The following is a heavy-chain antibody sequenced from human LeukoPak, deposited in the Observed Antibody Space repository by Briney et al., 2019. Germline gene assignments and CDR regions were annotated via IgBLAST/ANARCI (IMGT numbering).Heavy chain of an antibody. V-gene: IGHV1-2*02. Sequence: ASVKVSCKASGYTFIGYYMHWMRQAPRQGLEWMGWINPNGGVTKYAQQFQGRVTMTRDTSMSTAYMELNSLKSDDTAVYYCARAGAIAAAGTVYWGQGTLVTVSS. CDR1: GYTFIGYY. CDR2: INPNGGVT. D-gene: IGHD6-13*01. CDR3: ARAGAIAAAGTVY. J-gene: IGHJ4*02.